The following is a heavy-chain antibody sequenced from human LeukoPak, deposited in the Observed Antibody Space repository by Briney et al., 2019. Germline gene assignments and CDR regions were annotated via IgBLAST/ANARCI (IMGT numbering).Heavy chain of an antibody. J-gene: IGHJ6*02. D-gene: IGHD6-19*01. Sequence: SVKVSCKASGGTFSSYAISWVRQAPGQGLEWMGGIIPIFGTANYAQKFQGRVTITADESTSTAYMELSGLRSEDTAVYYCASSYSSGWYYFSYYYGMDVWGQGTTVTVSS. CDR3: ASSYSSGWYYFSYYYGMDV. V-gene: IGHV1-69*01. CDR2: IIPIFGTA. CDR1: GGTFSSYA.